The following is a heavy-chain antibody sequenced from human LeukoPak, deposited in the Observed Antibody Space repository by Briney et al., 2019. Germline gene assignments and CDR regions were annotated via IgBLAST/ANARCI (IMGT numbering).Heavy chain of an antibody. D-gene: IGHD6-13*01. Sequence: SETLSLTCTVSGGSISSYYWSWIRQPPGKGLEWIGYIYYSGSTNHNPSLKSRVTISVDTSKNQFSLKLSSVTAADTAVYYCARDSSSWFDPWGQGTLVTVSS. J-gene: IGHJ5*02. CDR3: ARDSSSWFDP. CDR1: GGSISSYY. V-gene: IGHV4-59*01. CDR2: IYYSGST.